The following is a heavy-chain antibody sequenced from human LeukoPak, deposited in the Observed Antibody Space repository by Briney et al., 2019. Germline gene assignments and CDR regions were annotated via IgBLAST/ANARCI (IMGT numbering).Heavy chain of an antibody. CDR3: ARDFGYPTTYFHY. CDR2: IYYSGST. J-gene: IGHJ4*02. Sequence: SETLSLTCTVSGGSISSYYWSWIRQPPGKGLEWIGSIYYSGSTYYNPSLKSRVTISVDTSKNQFSLELSSVTAADTAVYYCARDFGYPTTYFHYWGQGTLVTVSS. D-gene: IGHD4-11*01. CDR1: GGSISSYY. V-gene: IGHV4-59*12.